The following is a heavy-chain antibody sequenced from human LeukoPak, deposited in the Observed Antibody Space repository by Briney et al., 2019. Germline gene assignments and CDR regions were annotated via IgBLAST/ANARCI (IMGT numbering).Heavy chain of an antibody. CDR3: ARDGYGSGLSFDY. V-gene: IGHV4-59*01. CDR2: IYYSGST. Sequence: SETLSLTCTVSGGSISSYYWSWIRQPPGKGLEWIGYIYYSGSTNYNPSLKSRVTISVDTSKNQFSLKLCSVTAADTAVYYCARDGYGSGLSFDYWGREPWSPSPQ. D-gene: IGHD6-25*01. J-gene: IGHJ4*02. CDR1: GGSISSYY.